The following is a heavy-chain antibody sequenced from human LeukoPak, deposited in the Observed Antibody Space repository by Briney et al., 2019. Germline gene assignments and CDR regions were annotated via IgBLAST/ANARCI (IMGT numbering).Heavy chain of an antibody. Sequence: GGSLRLSRAASGFTFSSYGMHWVRQAPGKGLEWVAVIWYDGSNKYYADSVKGRFTISRDNSKNTLYLQMNSLRAEDTAVYYCAGEYCSSTSCYGLAEGGTGGMDVWGKGTTVTVSS. D-gene: IGHD2-2*01. CDR1: GFTFSSYG. V-gene: IGHV3-33*01. J-gene: IGHJ6*04. CDR3: AGEYCSSTSCYGLAEGGTGGMDV. CDR2: IWYDGSNK.